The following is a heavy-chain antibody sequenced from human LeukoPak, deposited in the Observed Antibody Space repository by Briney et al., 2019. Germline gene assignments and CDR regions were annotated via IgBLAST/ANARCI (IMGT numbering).Heavy chain of an antibody. CDR1: GYTFTSYG. CDR2: ISAYNGNT. D-gene: IGHD4/OR15-4a*01. V-gene: IGHV1-18*01. J-gene: IGHJ6*02. Sequence: ASVKVSCKASGYTFTSYGISWVRQAPGQGLEWMGWISAYNGNTNYAQKLQGGVTMTTDTSTSTAYMELRSLRSDDTAVYYCARDSNDYHPQRSYGMDVWGQGTTVTVSS. CDR3: ARDSNDYHPQRSYGMDV.